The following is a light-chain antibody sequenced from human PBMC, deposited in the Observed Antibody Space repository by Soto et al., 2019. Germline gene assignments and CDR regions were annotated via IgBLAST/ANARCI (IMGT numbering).Light chain of an antibody. J-gene: IGLJ2*01. CDR2: EVG. CDR1: SSDVGGYHY. V-gene: IGLV2-14*01. CDR3: SSYTNRDTLI. Sequence: QSALTQPASVSGSPGQSITISCTGTSSDVGGYHYVSWYQHHPGKAPKLMIYEVGNRPSGISNRFSGSKSGNTASLTISGLQAEDEADYYCSSYTNRDTLIFGGGTKVTVL.